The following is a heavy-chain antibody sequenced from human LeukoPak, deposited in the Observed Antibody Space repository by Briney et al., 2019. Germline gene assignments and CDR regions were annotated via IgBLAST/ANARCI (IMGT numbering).Heavy chain of an antibody. Sequence: ASVKVSCKASGYTFTSYGISWVRQAPGQGLEWMGWISAYNGNTNYAQKLQGRVTMTTDTSTSTAYMELRSLRSDDTAVYYCARDQFSNWLLPNLCDYWGQGTLVTVSS. CDR1: GYTFTSYG. CDR3: ARDQFSNWLLPNLCDY. V-gene: IGHV1-18*01. J-gene: IGHJ4*02. D-gene: IGHD3-9*01. CDR2: ISAYNGNT.